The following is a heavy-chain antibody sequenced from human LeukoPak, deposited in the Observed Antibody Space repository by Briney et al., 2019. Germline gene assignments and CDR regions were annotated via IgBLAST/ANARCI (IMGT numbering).Heavy chain of an antibody. CDR2: ISSSTSTI. J-gene: IGHJ4*02. CDR1: GFTFSSYS. V-gene: IGHV3-48*02. D-gene: IGHD6-19*01. CDR3: ARGRYSSGYPFDY. Sequence: PGGSLRLSCAASGFTFSSYSMNWVRQAPGKGLEWVSYISSSTSTIYYADSEKGQFTISRDNAKNSLYLQMNSLRDEDTAVYYCARGRYSSGYPFDYWGQGTLVTVSS.